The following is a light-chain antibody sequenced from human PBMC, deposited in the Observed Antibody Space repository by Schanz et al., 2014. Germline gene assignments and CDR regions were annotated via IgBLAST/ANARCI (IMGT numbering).Light chain of an antibody. CDR1: STDVGSYNL. J-gene: IGLJ3*02. CDR3: SSYAGSINWV. V-gene: IGLV2-23*01. Sequence: QSALTQPASVSGSPGQSITISCIGTSTDVGSYNLVSWYQQHPGKAPKLMIFEGGKRPSGVSNRFSGSKSGNTASLTISGLQAEDEADYYCSSYAGSINWVFGGGTKLTVL. CDR2: EGG.